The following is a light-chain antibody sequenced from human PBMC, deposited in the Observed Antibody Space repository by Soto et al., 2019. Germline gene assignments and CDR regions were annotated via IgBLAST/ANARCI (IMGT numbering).Light chain of an antibody. CDR1: QSVSSSY. J-gene: IGKJ1*01. V-gene: IGKV3-20*01. CDR3: QQYGTSPRT. Sequence: EIVLTQSPGTLSLSPGERATLSCRASQSVSSSYLAWYQQKPGQAPRLLIYGASSRATGIPDRFSGSGSQTDFTLTISRLEPEDFAVYYCQQYGTSPRTFSQGTKVDIK. CDR2: GAS.